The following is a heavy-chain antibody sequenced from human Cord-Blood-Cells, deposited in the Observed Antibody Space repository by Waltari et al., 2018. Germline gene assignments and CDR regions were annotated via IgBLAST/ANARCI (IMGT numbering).Heavy chain of an antibody. D-gene: IGHD3-10*01. CDR1: DGSFMGYS. CDR2: INHSGIT. CDR3: ARGVTMVQGDFDY. J-gene: IGHJ4*02. Sequence: QVQLQQWGAGLLKPSETLSITCAVYDGSFMGYSWSWIRQPPGKGLEWIWEINHSGITNHNPSLKGRVTISVDTSKNQFSLKLSSVTAADTAVYYCARGVTMVQGDFDYWGQGTLVTVSS. V-gene: IGHV4-34*01.